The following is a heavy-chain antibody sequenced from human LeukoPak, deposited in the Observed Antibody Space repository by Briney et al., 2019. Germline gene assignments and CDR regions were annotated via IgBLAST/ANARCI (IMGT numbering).Heavy chain of an antibody. CDR1: GYTFTSYG. CDR2: ISAYNGNT. V-gene: IGHV1-18*01. Sequence: ASVKVSCKASGYTFTSYGISWVRQAPGQGLEWMGWISAYNGNTNYAQKLQGRVTMTTDTSTSTAYMELRSLRSDDTAVYYCARSAHDYGDYVSRGAFDIWGQGTMVTVSP. J-gene: IGHJ3*02. D-gene: IGHD4-17*01. CDR3: ARSAHDYGDYVSRGAFDI.